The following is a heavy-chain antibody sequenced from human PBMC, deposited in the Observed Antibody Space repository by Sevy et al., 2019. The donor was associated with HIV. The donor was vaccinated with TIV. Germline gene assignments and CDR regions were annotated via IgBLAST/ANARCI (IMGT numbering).Heavy chain of an antibody. J-gene: IGHJ4*02. CDR1: GYSISSGYY. CDR3: ASSEWTWIQLGSFDY. CDR2: IYHSGST. Sequence: SETLSLTCTVSGYSISSGYYWGWLRQPPGKGLEWIGSIYHSGSTYYNPSLKSRLTISVDTSKNQFSLKLSSVTAADTAVYYGASSEWTWIQLGSFDYWGQGTLVTVSS. D-gene: IGHD5-18*01. V-gene: IGHV4-38-2*02.